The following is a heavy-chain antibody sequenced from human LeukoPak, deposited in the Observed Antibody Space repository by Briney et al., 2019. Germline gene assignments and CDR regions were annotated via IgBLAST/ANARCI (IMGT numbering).Heavy chain of an antibody. V-gene: IGHV3-7*01. CDR2: IKQGGSEK. D-gene: IGHD1-1*01. Sequence: GGSLRLSCAASGFTFSNYWMTWVRQAPVKVLELVANIKQGGSEKNYVDSVKGRFTISRDNAKNSLYLQMNSLRADDTAVYFCARTGRAWNDYSFYFDYWGQGTLVTVSS. CDR3: ARTGRAWNDYSFYFDY. J-gene: IGHJ4*02. CDR1: GFTFSNYW.